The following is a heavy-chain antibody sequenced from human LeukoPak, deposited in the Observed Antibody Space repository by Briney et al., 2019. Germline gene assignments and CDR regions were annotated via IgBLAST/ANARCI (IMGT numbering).Heavy chain of an antibody. J-gene: IGHJ4*02. V-gene: IGHV1-46*01. CDR1: GYTFTSYG. CDR3: ASEIMVRGAMRRYYFDY. Sequence: GASVKVSCKASGYTFTSYGISWVRQAPGQGLEWMGIINPSGDITSYAQKFQGRVTLTRDTSTSTGYMEVSSLRSEDTAVYYCASEIMVRGAMRRYYFDYWGQGTLVTVSS. CDR2: INPSGDIT. D-gene: IGHD3-10*01.